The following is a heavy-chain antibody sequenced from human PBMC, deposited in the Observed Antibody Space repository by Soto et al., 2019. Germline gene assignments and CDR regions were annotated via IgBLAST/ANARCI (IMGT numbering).Heavy chain of an antibody. D-gene: IGHD5-18*01. CDR3: ARLNVDTAMARVRYYYYGMDV. J-gene: IGHJ6*02. Sequence: NPSETLSLTCTVSGGSISSGDYYWSWIRQPPGKGLEWIGYIYYSGSTYYNPSLKSRVTISVDTSKNQFSLKLSSVTAADTAVYYCARLNVDTAMARVRYYYYGMDVWGQGTTVTVSS. CDR2: IYYSGST. CDR1: GGSISSGDYY. V-gene: IGHV4-30-4*01.